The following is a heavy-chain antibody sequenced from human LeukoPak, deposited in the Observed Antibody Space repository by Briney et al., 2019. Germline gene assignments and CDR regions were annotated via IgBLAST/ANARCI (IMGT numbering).Heavy chain of an antibody. V-gene: IGHV3-66*01. J-gene: IGHJ4*02. Sequence: PGGSLRLSCAASGFTVSSNYMSWVRQAPGKGLEWVSVIYSGGSTYYADSVKGRFTISRDNSKNTLYLQMNSLRAEDTAVYYCARDSDYYGSGSYYNEVPGGLNYWGQGTLVTVSS. CDR3: ARDSDYYGSGSYYNEVPGGLNY. D-gene: IGHD3-10*01. CDR2: IYSGGST. CDR1: GFTVSSNY.